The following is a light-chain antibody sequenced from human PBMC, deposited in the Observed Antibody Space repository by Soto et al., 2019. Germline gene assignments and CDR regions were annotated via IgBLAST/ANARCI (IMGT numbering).Light chain of an antibody. CDR1: QSVSSN. CDR2: GAT. V-gene: IGKV3-15*01. Sequence: ERVMTQSRATLSVSPGERATLSCRASQSVSSNLAWYQQKPGQAPRLLIHGATTRAAGIPDRFSGSGSGTEFTLTISGLQSDDLAVYYCQQFNNWPPWTFGQGIKVDIK. J-gene: IGKJ1*01. CDR3: QQFNNWPPWT.